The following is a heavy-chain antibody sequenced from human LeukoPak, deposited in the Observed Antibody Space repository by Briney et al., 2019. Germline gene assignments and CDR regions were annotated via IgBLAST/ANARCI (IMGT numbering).Heavy chain of an antibody. J-gene: IGHJ4*02. CDR3: AKSSGYSYDKYFDN. D-gene: IGHD5-18*01. Sequence: PGGSLRLSCAASGFTFSSYAMSWVRQAPGKGLEWVSAISGSGGSTYYAGSVKGRFTISRDNSKNTLYLQMNSLRGEDTAVYYCAKSSGYSYDKYFDNWGQGTLVTVSS. CDR2: ISGSGGST. CDR1: GFTFSSYA. V-gene: IGHV3-23*01.